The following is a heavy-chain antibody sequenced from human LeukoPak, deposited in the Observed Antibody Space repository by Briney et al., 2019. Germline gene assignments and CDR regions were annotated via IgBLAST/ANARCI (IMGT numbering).Heavy chain of an antibody. Sequence: GGSLRLSCAASGFTFSNYAMSWVRQAPGKGLEWVSAISGSGGSTYYADSVKGRFTISRDNSKNTLYLQMNSLGAEDTAVYYCAKGDIVVVVARFDPWGQGTLVTVSS. CDR3: AKGDIVVVVARFDP. CDR2: ISGSGGST. J-gene: IGHJ5*02. D-gene: IGHD2-15*01. V-gene: IGHV3-23*01. CDR1: GFTFSNYA.